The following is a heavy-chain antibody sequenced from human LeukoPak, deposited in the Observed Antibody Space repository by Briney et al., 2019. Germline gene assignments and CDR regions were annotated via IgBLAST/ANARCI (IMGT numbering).Heavy chain of an antibody. V-gene: IGHV4-61*02. J-gene: IGHJ4*02. D-gene: IGHD3-10*01. CDR1: GDSISSGNYY. CDR2: IYTSGST. Sequence: SQTLSLTCTVSGDSISSGNYYWSWIRQPAGKGLEWIGRIYTSGSTNYNPSLKSRVTISVDTSKNQFSLKLSSVTAADTAVYYCARGRGSGSYYNREFDYWGQGTLVTVSS. CDR3: ARGRGSGSYYNREFDY.